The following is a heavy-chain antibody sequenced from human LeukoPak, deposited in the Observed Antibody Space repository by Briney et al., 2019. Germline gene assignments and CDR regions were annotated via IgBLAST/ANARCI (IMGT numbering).Heavy chain of an antibody. V-gene: IGHV4-39*07. CDR1: GDSLNSSTSY. CDR2: IYYSGST. D-gene: IGHD7-27*01. CDR3: ARDNWGKDY. Sequence: PSETLSLTCTVSGDSLNSSTSYWGWLRQPPGRGLEWFGSIYYSGSTYYNRSLKSRGTISVDTSKNQFSLKVNSVTAADTAVYYCARDNWGKDYWGQGTLVTVSS. J-gene: IGHJ4*02.